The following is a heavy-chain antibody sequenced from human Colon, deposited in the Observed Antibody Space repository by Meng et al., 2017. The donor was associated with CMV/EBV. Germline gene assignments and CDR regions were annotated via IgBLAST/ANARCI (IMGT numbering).Heavy chain of an antibody. Sequence: GESLKISCAASGITFSSYAMTWVRQAPGKGLEWVAVIYSDGGTTDYADSVKGRFTISRDDSKNTLYLQMNSLKPEYTAVYYCTTRGNYISGFGYWGQGTLVTVSS. V-gene: IGHV3-23*03. CDR1: GITFSSYA. D-gene: IGHD6-19*01. CDR2: IYSDGGTT. CDR3: TTRGNYISGFGY. J-gene: IGHJ4*02.